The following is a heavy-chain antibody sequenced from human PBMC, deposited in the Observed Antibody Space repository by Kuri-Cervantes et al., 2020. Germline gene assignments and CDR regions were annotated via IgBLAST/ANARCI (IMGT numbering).Heavy chain of an antibody. CDR2: IKSKTDGGTT. J-gene: IGHJ4*02. CDR1: GFTFSNAW. Sequence: GESLKISCAASGFTFSNAWMSWVRQAPGKGLEWVGRIKSKTDGGTTDYAAPVKGRFTISRDNSKSTLYLQMNSLRAEDTAIYYCAKAYLLEYCTGTVCYPFDYWGQGTLVTVSS. CDR3: AKAYLLEYCTGTVCYPFDY. D-gene: IGHD2-8*02. V-gene: IGHV3-15*01.